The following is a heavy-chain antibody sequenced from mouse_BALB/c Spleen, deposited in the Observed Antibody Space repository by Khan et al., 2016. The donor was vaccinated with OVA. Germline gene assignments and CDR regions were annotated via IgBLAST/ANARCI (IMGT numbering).Heavy chain of an antibody. CDR2: INPSNGKT. CDR1: GYSFTSYT. J-gene: IGHJ3*01. CDR3: VRDGAYHRNDGWFAY. D-gene: IGHD2-14*01. Sequence: QVQLQQSGAELARPGASVKMSCKVSGYSFTSYTIHWINLRPGQGLEWIGYINPSNGKTNYNQKFKDKATLTADKSTTTAYMQLSSLTSDDSAVYYGVRDGAYHRNDGWFAYWGQGTLVTVSA. V-gene: IGHV1-4*01.